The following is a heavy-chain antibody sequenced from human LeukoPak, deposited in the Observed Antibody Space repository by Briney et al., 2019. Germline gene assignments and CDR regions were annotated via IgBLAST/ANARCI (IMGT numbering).Heavy chain of an antibody. CDR1: GDSISSYC. CDR3: ARHQHQLVTGYDY. Sequence: SETLSLTCTVSGDSISSYCWNWIRRPPGKGLEWIGYSCTSGSTNYNPSLMSRVTISVDTSKNQFSLKLISVTAADTAVYYCARHQHQLVTGYDYWGQGTLVTVSS. J-gene: IGHJ4*02. D-gene: IGHD6-13*01. CDR2: SCTSGST. V-gene: IGHV4-4*09.